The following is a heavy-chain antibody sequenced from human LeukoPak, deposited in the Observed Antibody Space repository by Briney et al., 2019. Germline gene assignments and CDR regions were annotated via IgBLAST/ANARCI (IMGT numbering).Heavy chain of an antibody. J-gene: IGHJ6*03. CDR1: GFTFSSYG. Sequence: GGTLRLSCAASGFTFSSYGMSWVRQAPGKGLEWVSAISGSGGSTYYADSVKGRFTISRDNSKNTLYLQMNSLRAEDTAVYYCTSGSGSYYPLYYYYYMGVWGKGTTVTISS. CDR2: ISGSGGST. D-gene: IGHD3-10*01. V-gene: IGHV3-23*01. CDR3: TSGSGSYYPLYYYYYMGV.